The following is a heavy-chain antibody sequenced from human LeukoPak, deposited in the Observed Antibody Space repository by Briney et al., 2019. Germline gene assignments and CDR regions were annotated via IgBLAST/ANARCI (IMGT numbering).Heavy chain of an antibody. CDR2: ISSSSSTI. CDR3: ARGLRDRGYSSSDY. D-gene: IGHD6-13*01. J-gene: IGHJ4*02. CDR1: GFTFSSYS. V-gene: IGHV3-48*04. Sequence: PGGSLRLSCAASGFTFSSYSMNWVRQAPGKGLEWVSYISSSSSTIYYADSVKGRFTISRDNAKNSLYLQMNSLRAEDTAVYYCARGLRDRGYSSSDYWGQGTLVTVSS.